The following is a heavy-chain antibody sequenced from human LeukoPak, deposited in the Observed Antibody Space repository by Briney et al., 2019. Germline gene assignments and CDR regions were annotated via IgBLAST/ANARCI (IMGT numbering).Heavy chain of an antibody. V-gene: IGHV3-23*01. D-gene: IGHD3-10*01. CDR1: GFTFSNYA. J-gene: IGHJ4*02. CDR3: AKGSDYYGSVTSKKTD. CDR2: ISGGSGNI. Sequence: GGSLRLSCVASGFTFSNYAMHWVRQAPGKGLEWVSLISGGSGNIYYVDSVKGRFTISRDNSKNTLYVQMTSLRAEDTAIYYCAKGSDYYGSVTSKKTDWGQGTLVTVSS.